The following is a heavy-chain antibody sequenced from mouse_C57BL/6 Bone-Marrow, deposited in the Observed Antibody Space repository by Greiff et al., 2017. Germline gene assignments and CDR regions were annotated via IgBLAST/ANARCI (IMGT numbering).Heavy chain of an antibody. CDR1: GFSLTSYG. Sequence: QVQLQQSGPGLVQPSQSLSITCTVSGFSLTSYGVHWVRQSPGKGLEWLGVIWSGGSTDYNAAFMSRLSITKDNSKSQVFFKMNSLQADDTAIYYCRLTGTDYYAMDYWGQGTSVTVSS. J-gene: IGHJ4*01. CDR3: RLTGTDYYAMDY. V-gene: IGHV2-5*01. D-gene: IGHD4-1*01. CDR2: IWSGGST.